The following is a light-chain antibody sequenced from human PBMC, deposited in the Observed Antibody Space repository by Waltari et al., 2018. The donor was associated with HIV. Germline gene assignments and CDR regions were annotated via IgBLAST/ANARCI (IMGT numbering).Light chain of an antibody. V-gene: IGKV1-5*03. J-gene: IGKJ1*01. CDR3: QHYDNSWA. CDR1: QEISSW. CDR2: ESS. Sequence: DIQMTQFPPTLSALVGDRINITCRTSQEISSWLAWYQQKPQQAPKLLIYESSVLQGGVPSRFSGSGSGTEFTLTITGLQPEDFATYYCQHYDNSWAFGQGTKVEVK.